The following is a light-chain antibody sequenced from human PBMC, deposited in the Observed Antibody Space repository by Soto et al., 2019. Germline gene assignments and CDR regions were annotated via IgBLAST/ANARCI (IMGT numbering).Light chain of an antibody. J-gene: IGKJ4*01. V-gene: IGKV1-9*01. CDR2: AAS. CDR3: QQLNSYPLT. Sequence: DIQLTQSPSFLSASVGDRVTITCRASQGISSYLAWYQQKPGKAPKLLIYAASTLQSGVPSRFSGSGSGTEFTLTSSSLQPEDCATYYCQQLNSYPLTFGGGTKVESK. CDR1: QGISSY.